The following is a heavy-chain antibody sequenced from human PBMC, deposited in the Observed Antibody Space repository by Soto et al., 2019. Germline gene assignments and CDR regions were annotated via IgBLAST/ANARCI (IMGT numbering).Heavy chain of an antibody. Sequence: EVQLLESGGGLVQPGGSLRLSCAASGFTFSSYAMSWVRQAPGKGLEWVSAISGSGGSTYYADSVKGRFTITRDNSKNTLYLQITSLRAEDWAVYYCARRSSVWYFDYWGQGALVTVSS. CDR2: ISGSGGST. J-gene: IGHJ4*02. CDR3: ARRSSVWYFDY. CDR1: GFTFSSYA. V-gene: IGHV3-23*01. D-gene: IGHD6-19*01.